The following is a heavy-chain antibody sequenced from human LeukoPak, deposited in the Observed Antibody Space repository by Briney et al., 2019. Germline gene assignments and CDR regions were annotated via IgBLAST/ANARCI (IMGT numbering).Heavy chain of an antibody. CDR3: ARGEMATITGGFDY. V-gene: IGHV3-53*01. Sequence: GGSLRLSCAASGFTVSSNYMSWVRQAPGKGLEWVSVIYSGGSTYYADSVKGRFTISRDNSKNTLYLRMNSLRAQDTAVYYCARGEMATITGGFDYWGQGTLVTVSS. D-gene: IGHD5-24*01. CDR1: GFTVSSNY. CDR2: IYSGGST. J-gene: IGHJ4*02.